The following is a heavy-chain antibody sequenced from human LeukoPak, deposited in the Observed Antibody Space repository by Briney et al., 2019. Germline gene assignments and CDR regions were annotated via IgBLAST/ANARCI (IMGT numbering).Heavy chain of an antibody. CDR1: GGSISSYY. D-gene: IGHD6-13*01. Sequence: PSETLSLTCTVSGGSISSYYWSWVRQPPGKGLEWIGFVYYTGSTNYSPSLKSRVTISVDTSKNQFSLKLRSVTAADTAVYYCARISSSNWYNERGAFDVWGQGTMATVSS. J-gene: IGHJ3*01. CDR2: VYYTGST. V-gene: IGHV4-59*01. CDR3: ARISSSNWYNERGAFDV.